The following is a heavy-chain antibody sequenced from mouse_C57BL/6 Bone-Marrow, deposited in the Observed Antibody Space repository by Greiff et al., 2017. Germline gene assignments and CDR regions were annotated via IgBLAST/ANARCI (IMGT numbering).Heavy chain of an antibody. J-gene: IGHJ1*03. V-gene: IGHV1-53*01. CDR2: INPSNGGT. CDR3: ARSSLIYDGYNWYFGV. CDR1: GYTFTSYW. Sequence: QVQLQQPGTELVKPGASVKLSCKASGYTFTSYWMHWVKQRPGQGLEWIGNINPSNGGTNYNEKFKSKATLTVDKSSSTAYMQLSSLTSEDSAVYYCARSSLIYDGYNWYFGVWGTGTTVTVSS. D-gene: IGHD2-3*01.